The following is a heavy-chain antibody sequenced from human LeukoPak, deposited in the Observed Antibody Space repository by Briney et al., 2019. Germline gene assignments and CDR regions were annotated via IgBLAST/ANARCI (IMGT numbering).Heavy chain of an antibody. J-gene: IGHJ4*02. Sequence: GGSLKISCKGSGYSFTSYSIRWGRQMPGKGLECVGDIYTSDYATRSRTSFQGQVTISVDKSISTAYLQWSSLKASDTAMYYCARHGDMITFGGVIAPFDYWGQGTLVTVSS. D-gene: IGHD3-16*02. V-gene: IGHV5-51*01. CDR1: GYSFTSYS. CDR2: IYTSDYAT. CDR3: ARHGDMITFGGVIAPFDY.